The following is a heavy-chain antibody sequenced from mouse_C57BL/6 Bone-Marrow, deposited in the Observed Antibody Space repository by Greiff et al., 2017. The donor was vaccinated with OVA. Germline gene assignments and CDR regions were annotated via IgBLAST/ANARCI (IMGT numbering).Heavy chain of an antibody. CDR1: GFTFSSYG. CDR2: ISSGGSYT. Sequence: EVKLMESGGDLVKPGGSLKLSCAASGFTFSSYGMSWVRQTPDKRLEWVATISSGGSYTYYPDSVKGRFTISRDNAKNTLYLQMSSLKSEDTAMYYCARRGLLRTYWGQGTLVTVSA. V-gene: IGHV5-6*02. D-gene: IGHD2-3*01. CDR3: ARRGLLRTY. J-gene: IGHJ3*01.